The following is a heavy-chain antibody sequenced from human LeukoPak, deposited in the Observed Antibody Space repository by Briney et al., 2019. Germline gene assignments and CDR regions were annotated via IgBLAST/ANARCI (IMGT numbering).Heavy chain of an antibody. Sequence: ASVKVSCKASGYTFTGYYMHWVRQAPGQGLEWMGWISPNSGGTNYAQKFQGRVTMTRDTSISTAYMELSRLRSDDTAVYYCARAKSRGVIITSPLGYWGQGTLVTVSS. V-gene: IGHV1-2*02. CDR3: ARAKSRGVIITSPLGY. CDR2: ISPNSGGT. J-gene: IGHJ4*02. CDR1: GYTFTGYY. D-gene: IGHD3-10*01.